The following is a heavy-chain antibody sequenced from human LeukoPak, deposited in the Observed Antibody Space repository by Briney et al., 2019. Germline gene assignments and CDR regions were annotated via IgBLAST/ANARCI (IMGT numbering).Heavy chain of an antibody. CDR3: ARGAAAFSRDIIDY. Sequence: ASVKVSCKASGYTFTNYAMNWVRQAPGQGLEWMGWINTNTGNPTYAQGFTGRFVFSLDTSVSTAYLQISSLKAEDTAVYYCARGAAAFSRDIIDYWGQGTLVTVSS. D-gene: IGHD6-13*01. CDR2: INTNTGNP. CDR1: GYTFTNYA. J-gene: IGHJ4*02. V-gene: IGHV7-4-1*02.